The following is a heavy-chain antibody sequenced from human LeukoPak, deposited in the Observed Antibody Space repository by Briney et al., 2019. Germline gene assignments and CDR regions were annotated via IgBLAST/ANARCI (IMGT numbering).Heavy chain of an antibody. CDR2: IYPGDSDT. D-gene: IGHD3-22*01. V-gene: IGHV5-51*01. CDR3: ARISDDSSGYYPLLGYGMDV. J-gene: IGHJ6*02. Sequence: GESLKISCKGSGYSFTSYWIGWVRQMPGKGLEWMGIIYPGDSDTRYSPSFQGQVTISADKSISTAYLQWSSLKASDTAMYYCARISDDSSGYYPLLGYGMDVWGQGTTVTVSS. CDR1: GYSFTSYW.